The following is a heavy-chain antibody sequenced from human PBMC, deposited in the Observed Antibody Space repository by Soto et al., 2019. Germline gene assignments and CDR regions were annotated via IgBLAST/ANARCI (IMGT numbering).Heavy chain of an antibody. D-gene: IGHD5-12*01. V-gene: IGHV3-9*01. CDR2: ISWNSGSI. CDR3: AKASGYATYYYYYMDV. J-gene: IGHJ6*03. CDR1: GFTFDDYA. Sequence: GGSLRLSCAASGFTFDDYAMHWVRQAPGKGLEWVSGISWNSGSIGYADSVKGRFTISRDNAKNSLYLQMNSLRAEDTALYYCAKASGYATYYYYYMDVWGKGTTVTVSS.